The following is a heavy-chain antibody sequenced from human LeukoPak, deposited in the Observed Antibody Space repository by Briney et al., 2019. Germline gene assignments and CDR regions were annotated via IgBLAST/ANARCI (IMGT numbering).Heavy chain of an antibody. CDR1: GFTFSSYG. CDR2: IRYDGSPK. J-gene: IGHJ4*02. D-gene: IGHD4-17*01. Sequence: GGSLRLSCAASGFTFSSYGMHWVRQAPGKGLEWVAFIRYDGSPKYYADSVKGRFTISRDNSKNTLYLQMNSLRAEDTAVYYCAKDRPTPYFDYWGQGTLVAVSS. V-gene: IGHV3-30*02. CDR3: AKDRPTPYFDY.